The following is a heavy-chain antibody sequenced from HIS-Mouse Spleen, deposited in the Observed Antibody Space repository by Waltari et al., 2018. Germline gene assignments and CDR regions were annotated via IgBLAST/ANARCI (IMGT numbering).Heavy chain of an antibody. J-gene: IGHJ4*02. D-gene: IGHD1-26*01. CDR3: AREGDSGSYFDY. V-gene: IGHV3-9*01. CDR1: GFTFDDYA. CDR2: ISWNSGSI. Sequence: EVQLVESGGGLVQPGRSLRLSCAASGFTFDDYAMHWVRQAPGKGLEGVSGISWNSGSIGYVDSVKGRFTISRDNAKNSLYLQMNSLRAEDTAVYYCAREGDSGSYFDYWGQGTLVTVSS.